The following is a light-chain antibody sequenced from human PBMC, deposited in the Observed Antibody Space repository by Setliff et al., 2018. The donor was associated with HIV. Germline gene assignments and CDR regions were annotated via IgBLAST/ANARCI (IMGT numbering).Light chain of an antibody. Sequence: QSVLTQPASVPGSPGQSITISCTGTSSDVGGYNYVSWYQQHPGKAPKLIISEVNNRPSGVSNRFSGSKSGNTASLTISGLQTEDEGDYYCSSYAITNTLPFGTGTKV. J-gene: IGLJ1*01. CDR1: SSDVGGYNY. CDR2: EVN. CDR3: SSYAITNTLP. V-gene: IGLV2-14*01.